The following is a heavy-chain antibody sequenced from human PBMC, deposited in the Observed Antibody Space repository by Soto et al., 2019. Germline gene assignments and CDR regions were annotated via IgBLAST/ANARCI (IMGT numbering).Heavy chain of an antibody. J-gene: IGHJ6*02. Sequence: SETLSLTCTVSGGSISSGGYYWSWIRQHPGKGLEWIGYIYYSGSTYYNPSLKSRVTISVDTSKNQFSLKLSSVTAADTAVYYCARVGILYIGGIGGMDVRGQGSTVTVSS. CDR3: ARVGILYIGGIGGMDV. D-gene: IGHD2-8*01. V-gene: IGHV4-31*03. CDR1: GGSISSGGYY. CDR2: IYYSGST.